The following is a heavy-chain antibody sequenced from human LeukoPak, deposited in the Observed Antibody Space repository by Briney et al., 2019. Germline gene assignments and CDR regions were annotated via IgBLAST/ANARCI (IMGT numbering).Heavy chain of an antibody. CDR1: GYTFTGYY. Sequence: ASVKVSCKASGYTFTGYYMHWVRQAPGKGLEWMGGFDPEDGETIYAQKFQGRVTMTEDTSTDTAYMELSSLRSEDTAVYYCATRAIHGGSPYYYGMDVWGQGTTVTVSS. V-gene: IGHV1-24*01. CDR3: ATRAIHGGSPYYYGMDV. D-gene: IGHD2-15*01. J-gene: IGHJ6*02. CDR2: FDPEDGET.